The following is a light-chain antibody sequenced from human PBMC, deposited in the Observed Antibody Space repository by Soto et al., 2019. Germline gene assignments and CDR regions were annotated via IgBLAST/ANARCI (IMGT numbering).Light chain of an antibody. J-gene: IGKJ3*01. CDR2: AAS. V-gene: IGKV1-27*01. Sequence: DIQMTQSPSSLSASVGDRVTITCRASQGISSYLAWYQQKPGKVPKLLIYAASTLQSGVPSRFSGSGSGTDFTLTISSLQPEDVATYYFENYNSAPFTFVPGTEVDIK. CDR1: QGISSY. CDR3: ENYNSAPFT.